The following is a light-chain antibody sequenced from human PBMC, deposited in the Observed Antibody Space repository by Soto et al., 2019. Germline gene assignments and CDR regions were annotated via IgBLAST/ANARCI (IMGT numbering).Light chain of an antibody. V-gene: IGKV3-15*01. CDR1: QNIYSN. Sequence: IVMTQSPATLSVSPGERATLSCRASQNIYSNIAWYQQRPGQAPRLLIHRASTRAPGVPARFSGSGSGTEFTLTISSLQSEDFAVYSCLQYHNLWAFGRGTKVDIK. CDR2: RAS. J-gene: IGKJ1*01. CDR3: LQYHNLWA.